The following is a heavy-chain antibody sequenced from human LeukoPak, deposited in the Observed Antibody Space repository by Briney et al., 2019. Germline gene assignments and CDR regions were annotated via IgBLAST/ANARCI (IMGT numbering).Heavy chain of an antibody. V-gene: IGHV4-34*01. CDR2: ISHSGST. Sequence: SETLSLTCAVYGGSFSGYYWSWIRQPPGKGLEWIGEISHSGSTDYNPSLKSRVTILVDTSKNQFSLKLSSVTAADTAVYYCARAGRYCSGGSCYRSPIDYWGQGTLVTVSS. CDR3: ARAGRYCSGGSCYRSPIDY. D-gene: IGHD2-15*01. J-gene: IGHJ4*02. CDR1: GGSFSGYY.